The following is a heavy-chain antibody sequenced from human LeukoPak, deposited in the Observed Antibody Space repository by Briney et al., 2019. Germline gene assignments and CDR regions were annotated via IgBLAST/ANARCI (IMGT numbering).Heavy chain of an antibody. D-gene: IGHD2-15*01. V-gene: IGHV3-30-3*01. Sequence: GRSLRLSCAASGFTFSSYAMHWVRQAPGKGLEWVAVISYDGSNKYYADSVKGRFTISRDNSKNTLHLQMNSLRAEDTAVYYCARAPTRYCSGGSCYLPFDYWGQGTLVTVSS. CDR1: GFTFSSYA. J-gene: IGHJ4*02. CDR3: ARAPTRYCSGGSCYLPFDY. CDR2: ISYDGSNK.